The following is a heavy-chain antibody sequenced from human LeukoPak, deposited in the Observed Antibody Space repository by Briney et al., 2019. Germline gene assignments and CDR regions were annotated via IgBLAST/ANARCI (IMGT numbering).Heavy chain of an antibody. CDR1: GGSISSYY. J-gene: IGHJ6*02. V-gene: IGHV4-59*01. Sequence: SETLSLTCTVSGGSISSYYWSWIRQPPGKGLEWIANIFYSGSPNYNPSLKSRVTISVDTSKNQFSLKLSSVTAADTAVYYCARARDKESSGWFYYYYYGMDVWGQGTTVTVSS. D-gene: IGHD6-19*01. CDR2: IFYSGSP. CDR3: ARARDKESSGWFYYYYYGMDV.